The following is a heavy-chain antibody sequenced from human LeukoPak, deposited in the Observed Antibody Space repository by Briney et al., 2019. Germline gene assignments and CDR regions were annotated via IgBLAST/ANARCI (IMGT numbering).Heavy chain of an antibody. J-gene: IGHJ4*02. CDR1: GGSISSGSYY. V-gene: IGHV4-61*02. CDR2: IYTSGST. D-gene: IGHD3-3*01. Sequence: SETLSLTCTVSGGSISSGSYYWSWIRQPAGKGLEWIGRIYTSGSTNYNPSLKSRVTISVDTSKNQFSLKLSSVTAADTAVYYCARKVTYYDFWSGSNFDYWGQGTLVTVSS. CDR3: ARKVTYYDFWSGSNFDY.